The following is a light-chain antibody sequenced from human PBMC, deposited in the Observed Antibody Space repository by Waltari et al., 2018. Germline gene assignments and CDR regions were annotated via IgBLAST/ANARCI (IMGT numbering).Light chain of an antibody. CDR2: EVS. Sequence: QSALTQPASVSGSPGQSITISCTGTRSHIGTYNYVSWYQQPPGKAPKLMISEVSNRPSGLSIRFSGSKSGNTASLTIFELQVEDEGDYYCSSYTNSDTWVFGGGTKVTVL. V-gene: IGLV2-14*01. CDR1: RSHIGTYNY. CDR3: SSYTNSDTWV. J-gene: IGLJ2*01.